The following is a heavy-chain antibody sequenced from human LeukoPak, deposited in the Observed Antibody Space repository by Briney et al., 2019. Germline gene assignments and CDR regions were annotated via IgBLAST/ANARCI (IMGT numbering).Heavy chain of an antibody. CDR2: INPNSGGT. V-gene: IGHV1-2*06. Sequence: ASVKVSCKASGYTFTGYYMHWVRQAPGQGLEWMGRINPNSGGTNYAQKFQGRVTMTRDTSISTAYMELSRLRSDDTAVYYCVRSPQGDNWNDYWGQGTLVTVSS. CDR1: GYTFTGYY. CDR3: VRSPQGDNWNDY. J-gene: IGHJ4*02. D-gene: IGHD1-20*01.